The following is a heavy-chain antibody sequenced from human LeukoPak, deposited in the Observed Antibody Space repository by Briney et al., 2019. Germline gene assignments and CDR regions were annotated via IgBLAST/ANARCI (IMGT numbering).Heavy chain of an antibody. CDR2: IYYSGST. CDR3: ARVEGPDYGDYLRGDAFDI. J-gene: IGHJ3*02. V-gene: IGHV4-30-4*01. D-gene: IGHD4-17*01. CDR1: GGSISSGDYY. Sequence: PSQTLSLTCTVSGGSISSGDYYWSWIRQPPGKGLEWIGYIYYSGSTYYNPSLKSRVTISVDTSKNQFSLKLSSVTAADTAVYYCARVEGPDYGDYLRGDAFDIWGQGTMVTVSS.